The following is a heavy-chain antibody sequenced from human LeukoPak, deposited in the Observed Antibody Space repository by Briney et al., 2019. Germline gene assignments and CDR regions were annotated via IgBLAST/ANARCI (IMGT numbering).Heavy chain of an antibody. J-gene: IGHJ4*02. D-gene: IGHD6-13*01. CDR2: IYYSGST. V-gene: IGHV4-39*07. Sequence: PSETLSLTCTVSGGSISSSSYYWGWIRQPPGKGLEWIGSIYYSGSTYYNPSLKSRVTMSVDTSKNQFSLKLSSVTAADTAVYYCARDTRSIAAAGLRYFDYWGQGTLVTVSS. CDR3: ARDTRSIAAAGLRYFDY. CDR1: GGSISSSSYY.